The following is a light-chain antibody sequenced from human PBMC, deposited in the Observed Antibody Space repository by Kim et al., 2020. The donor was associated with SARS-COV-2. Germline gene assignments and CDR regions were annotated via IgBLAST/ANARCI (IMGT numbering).Light chain of an antibody. CDR1: SGHSSYA. CDR3: QTWGTGNWM. CDR2: VDSDGSH. J-gene: IGLJ3*02. V-gene: IGLV4-69*01. Sequence: QLVLTQSPSASASLGASVKLTCTLSSGHSSYAIAWHQQQPEKGPRFLMKVDSDGSHRKGDGIPDRFSGSSSGTERYLTISSLQSEDEGDYYCQTWGTGNWMFGGGTKLTVL.